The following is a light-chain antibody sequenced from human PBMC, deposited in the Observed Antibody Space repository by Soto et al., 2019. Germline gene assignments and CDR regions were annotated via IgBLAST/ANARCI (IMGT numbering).Light chain of an antibody. Sequence: EIVLTQSPGTLSLSPGERATLSCRASQGVSSSYLAWYQQKPGQPPRLLIYGASSRATGIPDRFSVSGSGTDFTLTITRMEPEDFAVYYCQHYRTSFGGGTKVEIK. CDR3: QHYRTS. CDR2: GAS. J-gene: IGKJ4*01. V-gene: IGKV3-20*01. CDR1: QGVSSSY.